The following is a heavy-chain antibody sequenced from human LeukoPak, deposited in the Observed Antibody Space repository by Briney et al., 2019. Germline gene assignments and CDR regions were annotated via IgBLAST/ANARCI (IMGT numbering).Heavy chain of an antibody. D-gene: IGHD6-13*01. Sequence: ASVKVSCKASGYTFTSYYMHWVRQAPGQGLEWMGIINPSGGSTSYAQKFQGRVTMTRDTSTSTVYMELSSLRSEDTAVYYCAVAAAGHLHWFDPWGQGTLVTVSS. CDR2: INPSGGST. J-gene: IGHJ5*02. V-gene: IGHV1-46*01. CDR3: AVAAAGHLHWFDP. CDR1: GYTFTSYY.